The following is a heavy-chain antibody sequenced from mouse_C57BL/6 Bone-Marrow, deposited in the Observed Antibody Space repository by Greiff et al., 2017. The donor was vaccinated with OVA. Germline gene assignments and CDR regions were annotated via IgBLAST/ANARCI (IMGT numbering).Heavy chain of an antibody. V-gene: IGHV1-18*01. D-gene: IGHD1-1*01. J-gene: IGHJ1*03. Sequence: EVQLQQSGPELVKPGASVKIPCKASGYTFTDYNMDWVKQSHGKSLEWIGDINPNNGGTIYNQKFKGKATLTVDKSSSPAYMELSSLTSEDTAGYYCARDYYGSSYYWYFDVWGTGTTVTVSA. CDR3: ARDYYGSSYYWYFDV. CDR2: INPNNGGT. CDR1: GYTFTDYN.